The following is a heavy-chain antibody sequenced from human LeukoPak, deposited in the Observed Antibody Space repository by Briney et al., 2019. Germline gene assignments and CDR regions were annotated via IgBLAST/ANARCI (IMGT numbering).Heavy chain of an antibody. CDR1: GFTFSSYG. V-gene: IGHV3-30*03. CDR2: ISYDGSNK. Sequence: GGSLRLSCAASGFTFSSYGMHWVRQAPGKGLEWVAVISYDGSNKYYADSVKGRFTISRDNSKNTLYLQMNSLKTEDTAVYYCTTVNYYDSSGYFTWGQGTLVTVSS. CDR3: TTVNYYDSSGYFT. J-gene: IGHJ4*02. D-gene: IGHD3-22*01.